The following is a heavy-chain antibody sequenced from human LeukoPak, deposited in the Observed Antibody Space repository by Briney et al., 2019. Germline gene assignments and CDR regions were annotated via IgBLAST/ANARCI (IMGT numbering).Heavy chain of an antibody. V-gene: IGHV3-23*01. D-gene: IGHD2-15*01. Sequence: GGSLRLSCAASGFTFSSYAMNWVRQAPGKGLEWVSAISGSGDSTYYADSVKGRFTISRDNSKNTLYLQMNSLRAEDTAVYYCAKGKVVAATMGRFDYWGQGTLVTVSS. J-gene: IGHJ4*02. CDR2: ISGSGDST. CDR1: GFTFSSYA. CDR3: AKGKVVAATMGRFDY.